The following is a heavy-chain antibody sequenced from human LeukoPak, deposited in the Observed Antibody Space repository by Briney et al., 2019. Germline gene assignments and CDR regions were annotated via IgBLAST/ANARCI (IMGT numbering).Heavy chain of an antibody. CDR3: ATIGVVPAANTYGMDV. Sequence: ASVKVSCKASGYTFTSYAMHWVRQAPGQRLEWMGWINAGNGNTKYSQKFQGRVTITRDTSASTAYMELSSLRSEDTAVYYCATIGVVPAANTYGMDVWGQGTTVTVSS. V-gene: IGHV1-3*01. D-gene: IGHD2-2*01. CDR1: GYTFTSYA. J-gene: IGHJ6*02. CDR2: INAGNGNT.